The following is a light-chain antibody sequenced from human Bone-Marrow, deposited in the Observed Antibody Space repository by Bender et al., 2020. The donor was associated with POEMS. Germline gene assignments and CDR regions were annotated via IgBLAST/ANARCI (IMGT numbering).Light chain of an antibody. V-gene: IGLV3-21*02. CDR1: NLETRS. CDR2: DDS. Sequence: SYVLTQPPSVSVAPGQTAKITCGGINLETRSVHWYQQRQGKDTFLVVFDDSDRRLGIPERFSGSNSGNTATLTISKVEDVDEADYYCQVWDSLSDPVVFGLGTKLTVL. CDR3: QVWDSLSDPVV. J-gene: IGLJ3*02.